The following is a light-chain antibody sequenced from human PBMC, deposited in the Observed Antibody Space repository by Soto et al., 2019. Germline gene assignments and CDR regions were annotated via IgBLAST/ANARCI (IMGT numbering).Light chain of an antibody. J-gene: IGKJ1*01. CDR2: DAS. CDR1: QSISSW. CDR3: QQYNSYST. V-gene: IGKV1-5*01. Sequence: IQLTQSPSCLSASVGDRVTLTCRASQSISSWLAWYQQKPGKAPKLLIYDASSLESGVPSRFSGSGSGTEFTLTISSLQPDDFATYYCQQYNSYSTFGQGTKVDIK.